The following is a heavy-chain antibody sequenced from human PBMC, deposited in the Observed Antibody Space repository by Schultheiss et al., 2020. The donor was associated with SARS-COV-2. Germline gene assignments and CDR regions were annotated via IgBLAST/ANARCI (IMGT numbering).Heavy chain of an antibody. Sequence: SETLSLTCAVYGGSFSGYYWSWIRQPPGKGLEWIGEINHSGSTNYNPSLKSRVTISVDTSKNQFSLKLSSVTAADTAVYYCARGGYYDFWSGYFIKAFDPWGQGTLVTVSS. D-gene: IGHD3-3*01. J-gene: IGHJ5*02. V-gene: IGHV4-34*01. CDR2: INHSGST. CDR1: GGSFSGYY. CDR3: ARGGYYDFWSGYFIKAFDP.